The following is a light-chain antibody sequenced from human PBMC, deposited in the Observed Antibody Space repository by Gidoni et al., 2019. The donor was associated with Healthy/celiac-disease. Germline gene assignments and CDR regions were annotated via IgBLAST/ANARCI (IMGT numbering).Light chain of an antibody. CDR1: QSVSSSY. CDR3: QQYGSSPTT. V-gene: IGKV3-20*01. Sequence: ELVFTQSPGTLSLSPGERATLACRASQSVSSSYLAWYQQKPGQAPSLLIYGASSRATGIPDRFSGSGSGTDFTLTISRLEPEDFAVYYCQQYGSSPTTFGQGTRLEIK. CDR2: GAS. J-gene: IGKJ5*01.